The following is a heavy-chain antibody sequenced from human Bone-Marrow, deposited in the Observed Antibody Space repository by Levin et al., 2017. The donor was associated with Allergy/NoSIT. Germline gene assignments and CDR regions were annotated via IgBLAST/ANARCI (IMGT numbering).Heavy chain of an antibody. D-gene: IGHD4-23*01. CDR2: IYPSDSDT. Sequence: GGSLRFSCKVSGYSFTSHWIAWLRQMPGKGLEWMGIIYPSDSDTRYNPSFQGQVTISADKSISTAYLQWSSLKAADTAMYYCARHSLRARRWDYFDFWGQGTLVTVSS. J-gene: IGHJ4*02. V-gene: IGHV5-51*01. CDR3: ARHSLRARRWDYFDF. CDR1: GYSFTSHW.